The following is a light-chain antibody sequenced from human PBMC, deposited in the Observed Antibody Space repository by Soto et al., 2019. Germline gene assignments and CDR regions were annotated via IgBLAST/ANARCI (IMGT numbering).Light chain of an antibody. CDR3: AAWDDSLNGRYV. CDR2: SNN. J-gene: IGLJ1*01. V-gene: IGLV1-44*01. Sequence: QSVLNQPPSASGTPGQRVIISCSGSSSHIGSNTVNWYQQLPGTAPKLLIYSNNQRPSGVPDRFSGSTSGTSASLAISGLQSEDEADYYCAAWDDSLNGRYVFGTGTKVTVL. CDR1: SSHIGSNT.